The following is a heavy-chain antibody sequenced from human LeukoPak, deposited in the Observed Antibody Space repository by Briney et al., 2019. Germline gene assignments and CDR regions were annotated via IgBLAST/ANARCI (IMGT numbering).Heavy chain of an antibody. J-gene: IGHJ5*02. CDR1: GGSISKQY. Sequence: SETLSLTCTVSGGSISKQYWTWVRQSAGKGLEWIGRIYGDGTITYNPSLRSRVTMSLDTSKNQFSLRLTSVTAADTAMYYCTRDSGTTGEVKFDPWGQGTLVTVSS. CDR2: IYGDGTI. CDR3: TRDSGTTGEVKFDP. D-gene: IGHD3-10*01. V-gene: IGHV4-4*07.